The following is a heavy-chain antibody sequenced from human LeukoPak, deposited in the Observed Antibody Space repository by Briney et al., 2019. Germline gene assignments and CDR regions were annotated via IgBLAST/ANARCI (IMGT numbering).Heavy chain of an antibody. V-gene: IGHV1-2*06. CDR1: GYTFTDFY. CDR3: ARSGLEMSTVNFDY. CDR2: INLDSGGT. Sequence: ASVKVSCKASGYTFTDFYMHWVRQAPGQGLEWMGQINLDSGGTNYAQKFQGRVTTTRDTSISTAYMELSSLRSDDTAVYYCARSGLEMSTVNFDYWGQGTLVTVSS. J-gene: IGHJ4*02. D-gene: IGHD5-24*01.